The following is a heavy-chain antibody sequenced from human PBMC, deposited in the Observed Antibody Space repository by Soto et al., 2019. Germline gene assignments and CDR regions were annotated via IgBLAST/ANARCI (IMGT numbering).Heavy chain of an antibody. CDR2: ISAHNGNT. D-gene: IGHD1-1*01. Sequence: QVHLVQSGAEVKKPGASVKVSCKGSGYAFTTYGITWVRQAPGQGLEWMGWISAHNGNTNYAQKLQGRVTVTGDTSTSTAYMELRSLRSDDTAVYYCARGRYGDYWGQGALVTVSS. CDR3: ARGRYGDY. CDR1: GYAFTTYG. J-gene: IGHJ4*02. V-gene: IGHV1-18*01.